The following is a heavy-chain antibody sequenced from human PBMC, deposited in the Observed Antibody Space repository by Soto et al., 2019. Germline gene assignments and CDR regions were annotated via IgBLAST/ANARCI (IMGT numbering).Heavy chain of an antibody. J-gene: IGHJ4*02. D-gene: IGHD2-8*01. CDR2: IRGNGGSA. CDR1: GFTFNNYA. Sequence: PGGSLRLSCAASGFTFNNYAMSWVRQAPGKGLEWVSAIRGNGGSAYFADSVKGRFSISRDNSQNTVYLQITGLRAEDTAVYYCASGTNGAFFVYWGQGILVTVSS. V-gene: IGHV3-23*01. CDR3: ASGTNGAFFVY.